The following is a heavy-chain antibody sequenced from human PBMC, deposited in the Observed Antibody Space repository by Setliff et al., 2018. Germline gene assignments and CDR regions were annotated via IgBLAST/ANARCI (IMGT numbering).Heavy chain of an antibody. Sequence: GGSLRLSCAASGFTFSNFWMSWVRQAPGKGLEWVANIQEDGGEKYYADSVKGRLTISRDNAKNTLYLQMNSLRAEDTAVYYCARDRSTGYYYSYMDVWGKGTTVTVSS. CDR3: ARDRSTGYYYSYMDV. V-gene: IGHV3-7*01. D-gene: IGHD1-1*01. J-gene: IGHJ6*03. CDR1: GFTFSNFW. CDR2: IQEDGGEK.